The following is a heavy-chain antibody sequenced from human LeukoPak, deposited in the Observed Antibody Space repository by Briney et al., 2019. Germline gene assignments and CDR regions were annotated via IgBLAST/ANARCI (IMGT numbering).Heavy chain of an antibody. CDR2: ISYDGSNK. J-gene: IGHJ4*02. D-gene: IGHD6-13*01. CDR3: AKFFYGSSSWGS. Sequence: GGSLRLSCAASGFTFSSYGMHWVRQAPGKGLEWVAVISYDGSNKYYADSVKGRFTISRDNSKNTLYPQMNSLRAEDTAVYYCAKFFYGSSSWGSWGQGTLVTVSS. CDR1: GFTFSSYG. V-gene: IGHV3-30*18.